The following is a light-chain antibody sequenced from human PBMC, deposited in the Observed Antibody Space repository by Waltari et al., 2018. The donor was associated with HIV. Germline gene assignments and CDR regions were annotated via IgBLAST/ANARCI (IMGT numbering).Light chain of an antibody. CDR2: GAS. CDR1: QTINTN. Sequence: EIVMTQSPATLSLSPGESATLSCRASQTINTNLAWYQQKPGQAPRLLIYGASTTATGIPARFSGSGSGTEFTLTISSLQSEDFAVYYCQRYSNWLRWTFGQGTKVEF. J-gene: IGKJ1*01. CDR3: QRYSNWLRWT. V-gene: IGKV3-15*01.